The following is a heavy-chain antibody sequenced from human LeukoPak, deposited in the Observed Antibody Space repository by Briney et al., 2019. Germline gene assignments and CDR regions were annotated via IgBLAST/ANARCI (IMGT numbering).Heavy chain of an antibody. Sequence: GESLKISCKGSGYSFTSYWIAWVRQMPGKGLEWMGVHYPGDSDTRCSPSFQGQVTISADKSISTAYLQWSSLKASDTAMYYCARIALAAPGGYFDYWGQGTLVSVSS. J-gene: IGHJ4*02. CDR2: HYPGDSDT. CDR1: GYSFTSYW. V-gene: IGHV5-51*01. CDR3: ARIALAAPGGYFDY. D-gene: IGHD6-19*01.